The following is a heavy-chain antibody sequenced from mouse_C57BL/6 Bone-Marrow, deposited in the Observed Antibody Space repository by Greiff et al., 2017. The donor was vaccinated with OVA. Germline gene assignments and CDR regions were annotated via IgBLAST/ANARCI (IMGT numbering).Heavy chain of an antibody. Sequence: EVQLQQSGAELVKPGASVKLSCTASGFNIKDYYMHWVKQRTEQGLEWIGRIDPEDGETKNAPKFQGKATITADTSSNTAYLQLSSLTSEDTAVYYCRELGPYYAMDYWGQGTSVTVSS. CDR2: IDPEDGET. J-gene: IGHJ4*01. V-gene: IGHV14-2*01. CDR3: RELGPYYAMDY. D-gene: IGHD4-1*01. CDR1: GFNIKDYY.